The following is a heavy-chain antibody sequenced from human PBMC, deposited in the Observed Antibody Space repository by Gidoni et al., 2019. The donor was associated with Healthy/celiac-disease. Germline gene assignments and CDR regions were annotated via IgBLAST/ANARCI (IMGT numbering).Heavy chain of an antibody. V-gene: IGHV3-15*01. D-gene: IGHD3-9*01. J-gene: IGHJ3*02. Sequence: EVQLVESGGGLVKPGGSLRLSCAASGFTFSNAWMSWVRQAPGKGLEWVGRIKSKTDGGTTDYAAPVKGRFTISRDDSKNTLYLQMNSLKTEDTAVYYCTTPNYDILTGYYRRDAFDIWGQGTMVTVSS. CDR3: TTPNYDILTGYYRRDAFDI. CDR1: GFTFSNAW. CDR2: IKSKTDGGTT.